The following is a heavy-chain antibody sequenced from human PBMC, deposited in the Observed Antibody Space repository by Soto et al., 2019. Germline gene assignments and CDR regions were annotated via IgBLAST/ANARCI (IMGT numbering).Heavy chain of an antibody. CDR3: AKRTRDGYNSPIYC. CDR1: GFTFSGVF. Sequence: EVQLLESGGGLVKPGGSLRLSCVGSGFTFSGVFMSWVRMTPGKGPEWVSGISSGGTAVHTDSVKGRFTISRDNSRNSLYRQMDSLRAEDAAVYYCAKRTRDGYNSPIYCWGQGSLVTVAS. V-gene: IGHV3-23*01. D-gene: IGHD5-12*01. CDR2: ISSGGTA. J-gene: IGHJ4*02.